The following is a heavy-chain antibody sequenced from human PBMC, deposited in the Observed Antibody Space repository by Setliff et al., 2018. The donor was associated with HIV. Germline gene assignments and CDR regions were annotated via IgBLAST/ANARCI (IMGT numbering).Heavy chain of an antibody. D-gene: IGHD3-10*01. J-gene: IGHJ6*02. V-gene: IGHV4-61*02. CDR3: ARDRGYHGSGSYGMDV. Sequence: SETLSLTCTVSGGSISSGSYYWSRIRQPAGNGLEWIGRIYTSGSTNYNPSLKSRVTISVDTSKNHFSLKLSSVAAADPAVYYCARDRGYHGSGSYGMDVWGQGTTVTVSS. CDR2: IYTSGST. CDR1: GGSISSGSYY.